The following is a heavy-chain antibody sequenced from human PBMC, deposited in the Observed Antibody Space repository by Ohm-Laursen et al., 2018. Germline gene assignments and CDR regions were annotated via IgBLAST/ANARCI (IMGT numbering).Heavy chain of an antibody. CDR3: AKGTPAALLAY. D-gene: IGHD6-13*01. J-gene: IGHJ4*02. Sequence: SLRLSCAASGFIFRNFGMHWVRQAPGKGLEWVSAISGSGGSTYYADSVKGRFTISRDNSKNTLYLQMNSLRAEDTAVYYCAKGTPAALLAYWGQGTLVTVSS. CDR1: GFIFRNFG. CDR2: ISGSGGST. V-gene: IGHV3-23*01.